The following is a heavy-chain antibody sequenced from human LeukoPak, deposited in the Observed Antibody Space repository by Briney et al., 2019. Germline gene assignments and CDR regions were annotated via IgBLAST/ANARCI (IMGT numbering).Heavy chain of an antibody. V-gene: IGHV3-53*01. CDR3: ARRTGAAPGEFFLH. CDR1: GFIVSSSY. CDR2: IYSSGST. D-gene: IGHD6-19*01. Sequence: PGGSLRLSCAGSGFIVSSSYTSWVRQAPGTGLEWVSAIYSSGSTDYADSVRGRFTIARDTSKNMVYLQMNSLTAEDTAIYYCARRTGAAPGEFFLHWGQGTLVTVSS. J-gene: IGHJ1*01.